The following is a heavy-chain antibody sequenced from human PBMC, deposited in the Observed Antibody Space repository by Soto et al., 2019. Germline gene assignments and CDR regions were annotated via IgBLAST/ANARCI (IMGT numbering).Heavy chain of an antibody. CDR3: ASQKVPATDFDY. V-gene: IGHV1-69*02. CDR2: IIPILGIA. CDR1: GGTFSSYT. J-gene: IGHJ4*02. Sequence: QVQLVQSGAEVKKPGSSVKVSCKASGGTFSSYTISWVRQAPGQGLEWMGRIIPILGIANYAQKFLGRVTITADKSTSTAYMELSSLRSEDTAVYYCASQKVPATDFDYWGQGTLVTVSS. D-gene: IGHD2-2*01.